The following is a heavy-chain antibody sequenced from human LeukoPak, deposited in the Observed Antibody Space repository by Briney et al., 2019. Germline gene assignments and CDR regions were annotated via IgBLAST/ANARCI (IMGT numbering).Heavy chain of an antibody. Sequence: SETLSLTCTVSVGSISSYYWNWIRQHPGKGLGWIGYIYYSGSTYYNPSLKSRVTMSVDTSKNQFSLKLSSVTAAGTAVYYCAREVIEDWFDSWGQGTLVTVSS. CDR3: AREVIEDWFDS. J-gene: IGHJ5*01. V-gene: IGHV4-59*06. D-gene: IGHD2/OR15-2a*01. CDR2: IYYSGST. CDR1: VGSISSYY.